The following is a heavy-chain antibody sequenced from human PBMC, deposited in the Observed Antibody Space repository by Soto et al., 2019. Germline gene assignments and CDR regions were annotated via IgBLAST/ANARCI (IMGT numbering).Heavy chain of an antibody. Sequence: SETRSLTCTVSGGSISSGGYYWSWIRQHPGKGLEWIGYIYYSGSTYYNPSLKSRVTISVDTSKNQFSLKLSSVTAADTAMYYCARDEPSGGYEPWGQGTLVTVSS. J-gene: IGHJ5*02. CDR2: IYYSGST. CDR1: GGSISSGGYY. D-gene: IGHD5-12*01. CDR3: ARDEPSGGYEP. V-gene: IGHV4-31*03.